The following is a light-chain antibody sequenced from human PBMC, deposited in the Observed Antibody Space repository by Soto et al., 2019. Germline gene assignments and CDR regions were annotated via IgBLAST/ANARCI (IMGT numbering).Light chain of an antibody. Sequence: EIVMTQSPATLSVSPGESATLSCRASQSLSTNLAWYQQKPGQAPRLLIYGASTGATGVPTRFSGSGSGTKFTLTIFSLQSEDFAVYYCQQYNGWPTFGQGTKVEIK. J-gene: IGKJ1*01. CDR1: QSLSTN. V-gene: IGKV3-15*01. CDR3: QQYNGWPT. CDR2: GAS.